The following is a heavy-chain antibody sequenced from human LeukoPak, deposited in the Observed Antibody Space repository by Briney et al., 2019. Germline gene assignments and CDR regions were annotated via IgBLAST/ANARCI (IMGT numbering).Heavy chain of an antibody. CDR2: FIPILGTA. J-gene: IGHJ3*02. CDR3: ARVVEYYGSGSYYNDAFDI. D-gene: IGHD3-10*01. V-gene: IGHV1-69*10. CDR1: GGTFSDYA. Sequence: ASVKVSCKASGGTFSDYALNWVRQAPGQGLEWMGVFIPILGTANSTQKFQGRVTITADISTSTAYMELRSLRSDDTAVYYCARVVEYYGSGSYYNDAFDIWGQGTVVTVSS.